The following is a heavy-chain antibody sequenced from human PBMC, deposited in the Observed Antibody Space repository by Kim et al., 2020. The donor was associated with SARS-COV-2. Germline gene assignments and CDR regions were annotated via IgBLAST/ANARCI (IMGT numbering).Heavy chain of an antibody. CDR3: ARDPGTVYYGMDG. CDR1: GGSISSYY. D-gene: IGHD4-17*01. Sequence: SETLSLTCTVSGGSISSYYWSWIRQPPGKGLEWIGYIYYSGSTNYNPSLKSRVTISVDTSKNQFSLKLSSVTAADTAAYYCARDPGTVYYGMDGWGEGST. J-gene: IGHJ6*02. CDR2: IYYSGST. V-gene: IGHV4-59*13.